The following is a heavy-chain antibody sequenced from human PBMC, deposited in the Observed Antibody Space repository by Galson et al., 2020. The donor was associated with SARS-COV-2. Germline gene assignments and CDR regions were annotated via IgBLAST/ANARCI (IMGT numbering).Heavy chain of an antibody. CDR2: INIGGNT. J-gene: IGHJ6*03. D-gene: IGHD3-16*01. CDR3: ARGHRGVVPSPVLGLGPFYSYYYMDV. V-gene: IGHV4-34*01. CDR1: GGSFSGYS. Sequence: TLSLTCAVYGGSFSGYSWTWIRQPPGKGLEWIGEINIGGNTNYSPSLRSRVTISVDTSKNQFSLKLTSVTAADTALYYCARGHRGVVPSPVLGLGPFYSYYYMDVWGKGTTVTVSS.